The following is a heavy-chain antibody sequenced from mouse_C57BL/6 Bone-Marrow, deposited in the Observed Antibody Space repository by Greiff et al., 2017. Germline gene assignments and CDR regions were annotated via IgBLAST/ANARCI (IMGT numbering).Heavy chain of an antibody. CDR2: IYPGDGDT. CDR3: ARGQAAY. CDR1: GYAFSSSW. J-gene: IGHJ3*01. Sequence: QVQLKESGPELVQPGASVTISCKASGYAFSSSWMNWVKQRPGKGLEWIGRIYPGDGDTNYNGKFKGKATRTPDKSSSTAYMQLSSLTSEDSAVYFCARGQAAYWGQGTLVTVSA. V-gene: IGHV1-82*01.